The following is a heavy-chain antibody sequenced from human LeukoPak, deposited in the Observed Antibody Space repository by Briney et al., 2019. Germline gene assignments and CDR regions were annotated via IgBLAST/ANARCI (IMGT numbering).Heavy chain of an antibody. V-gene: IGHV3-7*01. CDR3: ARDRYYYDSSGPLRWYFDL. Sequence: GGSLRLSCAASGFTFSDYYMSWVRQAPGKGLEWVANIKQDGSEKYYVDSVKGRFTISRDNAKNSLYLQMNSLRAEDTAVYYCARDRYYYDSSGPLRWYFDLWGRGTLVTVSS. CDR1: GFTFSDYY. CDR2: IKQDGSEK. D-gene: IGHD3-22*01. J-gene: IGHJ2*01.